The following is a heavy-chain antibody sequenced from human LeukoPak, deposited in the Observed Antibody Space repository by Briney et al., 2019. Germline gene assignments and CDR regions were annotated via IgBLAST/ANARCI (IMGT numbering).Heavy chain of an antibody. Sequence: GGSLRLSCEASGFAVSSDYMSWVRQAPGKGLEWVSYISGRGNTIKYADSVKGRFTISRDNGKNSLYLHMSSLRAEDTAVYYCARDPPALEDFDYWGQGTQVTVSS. J-gene: IGHJ4*02. CDR3: ARDPPALEDFDY. CDR2: ISGRGNTI. V-gene: IGHV3-11*01. CDR1: GFAVSSDY.